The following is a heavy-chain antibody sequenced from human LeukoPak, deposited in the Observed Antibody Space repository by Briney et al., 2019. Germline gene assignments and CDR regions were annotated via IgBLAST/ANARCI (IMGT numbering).Heavy chain of an antibody. D-gene: IGHD2-2*01. J-gene: IGHJ5*02. CDR3: ATRGLVVVPCAISCFDP. CDR2: INIDGDST. CDR1: GFTLNSYW. V-gene: IGHV3-74*01. Sequence: GGSLRLSCAASGFTLNSYWMHWVRQAPGKGLVWVSRINIDGDSTTYADSVKGRFTISRDNAKNTLYLQMNSLRAEDTAVHYCATRGLVVVPCAISCFDPWGQGTLVTVSS.